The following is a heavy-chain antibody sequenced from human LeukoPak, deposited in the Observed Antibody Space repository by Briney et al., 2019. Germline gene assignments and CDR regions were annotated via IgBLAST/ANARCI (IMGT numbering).Heavy chain of an antibody. CDR2: ITDSGGAT. CDR3: AKAYTRNWYAAFDI. J-gene: IGHJ3*02. D-gene: IGHD1-1*01. Sequence: GGSLRLSCAASGFAFTDYAISWLRQAPGKGLEWVSAITDSGGATYYADSVKGRFTISRDNSKNTLYLQMNSLRGDDTAIYYCAKAYTRNWYAAFDIWGQGTMVTISS. CDR1: GFAFTDYA. V-gene: IGHV3-23*01.